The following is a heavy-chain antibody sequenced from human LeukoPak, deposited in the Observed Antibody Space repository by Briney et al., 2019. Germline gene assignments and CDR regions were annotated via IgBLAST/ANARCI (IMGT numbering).Heavy chain of an antibody. CDR1: GFTFSSYA. CDR3: ARDPDSSGYYYLYYFDY. CDR2: ISYDGSNK. D-gene: IGHD3-22*01. Sequence: PGGSLRLSCAASGFTFSSYAMHWVRQAPGKGLEWVAVISYDGSNKYYADSVKGRFTISRDNSKNTLYLQMNSLRAEDTAVYYCARDPDSSGYYYLYYFDYWGQGTLVTVSS. V-gene: IGHV3-30*04. J-gene: IGHJ4*02.